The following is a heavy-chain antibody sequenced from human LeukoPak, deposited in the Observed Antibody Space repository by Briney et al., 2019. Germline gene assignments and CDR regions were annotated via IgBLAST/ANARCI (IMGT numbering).Heavy chain of an antibody. V-gene: IGHV1-2*06. CDR2: INPNSGST. J-gene: IGHJ4*02. Sequence: ASVKVSCKASGYTFTGYYMHWVRQAPGQGLEWMGRINPNSGSTNYAQKFQGRVTMTRDTSISTAYMELSRLRSDDTAVYYCARARSGHTWHFDYWGQGTLVTVSS. D-gene: IGHD6-19*01. CDR3: ARARSGHTWHFDY. CDR1: GYTFTGYY.